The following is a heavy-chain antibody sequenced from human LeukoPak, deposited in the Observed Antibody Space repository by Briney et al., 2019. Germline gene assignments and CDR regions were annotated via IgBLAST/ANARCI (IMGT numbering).Heavy chain of an antibody. CDR2: IKSDGKT. V-gene: IGHV3-74*01. J-gene: IGHJ1*01. Sequence: GGSLRLSCEASGFTFSRYWMHWVRQAPGKGLVWVSRIKSDGKTNYADSVKGRFTISRDNAKNTVSLQMDSLRAEDTGVYYCARAPSEVGGYYPEYFRHWGQGTLVTISS. CDR1: GFTFSRYW. CDR3: ARAPSEVGGYYPEYFRH. D-gene: IGHD3-22*01.